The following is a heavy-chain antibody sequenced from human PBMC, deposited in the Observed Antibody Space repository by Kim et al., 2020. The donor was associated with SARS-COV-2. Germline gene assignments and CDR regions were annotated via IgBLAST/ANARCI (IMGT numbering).Heavy chain of an antibody. Sequence: GESLKISCKGSGYSFTSYWIGWVRQMPGKGLEWMGIIYPGDSDTRYSPSFQGQVTISADKSISTAYLQWSSLKASDTAMYYCARVLYCSSISCYQRAAFDIWGQGTMVTVSS. J-gene: IGHJ3*02. D-gene: IGHD2-2*01. CDR3: ARVLYCSSISCYQRAAFDI. CDR2: IYPGDSDT. CDR1: GYSFTSYW. V-gene: IGHV5-51*01.